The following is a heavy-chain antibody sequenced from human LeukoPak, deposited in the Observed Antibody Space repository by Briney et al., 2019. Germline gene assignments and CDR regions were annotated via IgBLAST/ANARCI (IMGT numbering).Heavy chain of an antibody. CDR2: IYYSGST. V-gene: IGHV4-39*06. CDR1: GGFISTNNSY. J-gene: IGHJ5*02. CDR3: ARDGRLYSSGQVVWFDP. D-gene: IGHD6-19*01. Sequence: SETRSLTSTVSGGFISTNNSYWDRIRQPPVKGLEGIGRIYYSGSTYYNPSLKSRVTISVDTSKSQFALKVASVTAADTAVYFCARDGRLYSSGQVVWFDPWGQGTLVTVSS.